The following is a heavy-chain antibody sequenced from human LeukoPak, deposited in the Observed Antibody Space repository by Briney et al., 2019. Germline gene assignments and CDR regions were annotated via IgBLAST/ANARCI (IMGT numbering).Heavy chain of an antibody. Sequence: SETLSLTCTVSGDSISSYYWSWIRQPPGKGLEWIGFISSTGSANYNPSLKSRVTISVDTSKNQFSLKLSSVTAADTAVYYCARLQYSSSWYWFDPWGQGTLVTVSS. CDR3: ARLQYSSSWYWFDP. V-gene: IGHV4-59*08. D-gene: IGHD6-13*01. J-gene: IGHJ5*02. CDR1: GDSISSYY. CDR2: ISSTGSA.